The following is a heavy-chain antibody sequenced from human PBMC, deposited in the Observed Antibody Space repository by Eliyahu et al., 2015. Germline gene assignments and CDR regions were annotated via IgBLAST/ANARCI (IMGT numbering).Heavy chain of an antibody. V-gene: IGHV4-31*03. CDR3: ATGIAAAGTGVERYYYYYYGMDV. CDR2: IYYSGST. Sequence: QVQLQESGPGLVKPSQTLSLTCTVSGGSISSGGYYWXWIRQHPGKGLEWIGYIYYSGSTYYNPSLKSRVTISVDTSKNQFSLKLSSVTAADTAVYYCATGIAAAGTGVERYYYYYYGMDVSPRDHGHRLL. CDR1: GGSISSGGYY. D-gene: IGHD6-13*01. J-gene: IGHJ6*02.